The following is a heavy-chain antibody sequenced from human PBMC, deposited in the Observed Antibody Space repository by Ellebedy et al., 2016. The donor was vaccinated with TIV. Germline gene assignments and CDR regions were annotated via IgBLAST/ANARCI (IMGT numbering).Heavy chain of an antibody. CDR1: GFTFSDYV. D-gene: IGHD1-1*01. CDR3: TKRADNWGFFDY. Sequence: GESLKISCAASGFTFSDYVMAWVREVRGKVLEWVSAVSERDGRTFYADSVKGRFSISRDNFKNTLFLQMHSRAAGDTAVYYCTKRADNWGFFDYWGHGTLVTVSS. V-gene: IGHV3-23*01. J-gene: IGHJ4*01. CDR2: VSERDGRT.